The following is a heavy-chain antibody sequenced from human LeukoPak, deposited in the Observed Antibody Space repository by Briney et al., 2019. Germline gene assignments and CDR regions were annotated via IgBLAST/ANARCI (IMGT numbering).Heavy chain of an antibody. V-gene: IGHV3-7*01. Sequence: QPGGSLRLSCAATGFTFSSYWMSWVRQAPGKGLEWVANIKLDGSEKFYVDSVKGRFTISRDNAKNSLYLQMNSLRAEDTAVYYCAREIPRTYYYDSSGYDQEQNAFDYWGQGTLVTVSS. CDR3: AREIPRTYYYDSSGYDQEQNAFDY. J-gene: IGHJ4*02. CDR1: GFTFSSYW. D-gene: IGHD3-22*01. CDR2: IKLDGSEK.